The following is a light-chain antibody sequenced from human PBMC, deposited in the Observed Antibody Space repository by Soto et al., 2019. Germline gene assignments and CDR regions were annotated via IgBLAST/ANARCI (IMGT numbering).Light chain of an antibody. J-gene: IGLJ1*01. Sequence: QSALTQPASVSGSPGQSITISCTGSSSDFGAYNFVSWYQHHPGKAPKLILYEVTTRPSGVSSRFSGSKSGNTASLTISGLXADDEANYYCSSYTSSNTPYVFGTGTKVTVL. CDR3: SSYTSSNTPYV. CDR1: SSDFGAYNF. V-gene: IGLV2-14*01. CDR2: EVT.